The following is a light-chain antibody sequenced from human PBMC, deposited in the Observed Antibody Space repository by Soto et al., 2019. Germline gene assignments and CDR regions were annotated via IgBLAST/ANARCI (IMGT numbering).Light chain of an antibody. J-gene: IGLJ2*01. Sequence: QSVLTQPPSVSGAPGQRVTISCTGSSFNIGAGYDVHWYQQLPGTAPKFLIYGNTNRPSGVPDRFSGSKSGTSASLAITGLQAEDEADYYCQSYDSSLSGWVFGGGTKVTVL. V-gene: IGLV1-40*01. CDR2: GNT. CDR3: QSYDSSLSGWV. CDR1: SFNIGAGYD.